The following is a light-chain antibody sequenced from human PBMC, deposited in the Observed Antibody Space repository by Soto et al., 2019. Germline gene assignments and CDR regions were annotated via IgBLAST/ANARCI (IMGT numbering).Light chain of an antibody. CDR2: AAS. V-gene: IGKV1-39*01. CDR1: QSISSD. J-gene: IGKJ2*01. CDR3: QQSYSTPYT. Sequence: DIQMTQSPSSLSASVGDRVTITCRASQSISSDLNWYQQKPGKAPKLLSYAASSLQSWVPSRFSGSGSGTDFTLTISSLQPEDFATYYCQQSYSTPYTFGQGTKLEIK.